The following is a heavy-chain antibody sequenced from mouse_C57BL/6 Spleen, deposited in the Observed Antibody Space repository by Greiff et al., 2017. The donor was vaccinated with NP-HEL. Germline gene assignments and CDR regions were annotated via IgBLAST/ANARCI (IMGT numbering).Heavy chain of an antibody. D-gene: IGHD2-1*01. CDR1: GFNIKDYY. J-gene: IGHJ4*01. Sequence: VQLQQSGAELVRPGASVKLSCTASGFNIKDYYMHWVKQRPEQGLEWIGRIDPEDGDTEYAPKFQGKATMTADTSSNTAYLQLSSLTSEDTAVYYCTMGGNYGREYYYAMDYWGQGTSVTVSS. V-gene: IGHV14-1*01. CDR2: IDPEDGDT. CDR3: TMGGNYGREYYYAMDY.